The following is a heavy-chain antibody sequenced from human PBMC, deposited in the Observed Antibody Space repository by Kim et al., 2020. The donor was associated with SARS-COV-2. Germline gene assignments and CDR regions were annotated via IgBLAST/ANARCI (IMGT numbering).Heavy chain of an antibody. D-gene: IGHD3-22*01. Sequence: GGSLRLSCAASGFTFSSYWMHWVRQAPGKGLVWVSRINSDGSSTSYADSVKGRFTISRDNAKNTLYLQMNSLRAEDTAVYYCAREAVGYDSSGYFYYYYYYGMDVWGKGTTVNVTS. CDR2: INSDGSST. J-gene: IGHJ6*04. CDR3: AREAVGYDSSGYFYYYYYYGMDV. CDR1: GFTFSSYW. V-gene: IGHV3-74*01.